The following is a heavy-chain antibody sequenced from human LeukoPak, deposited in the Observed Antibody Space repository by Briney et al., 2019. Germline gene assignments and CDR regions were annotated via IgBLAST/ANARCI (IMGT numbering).Heavy chain of an antibody. CDR3: ATSSSSGTYPYYFDS. CDR2: IFPMLDVT. CDR1: GGTFTNYA. J-gene: IGHJ4*02. Sequence: SVKVSCKTSGGTFTNYALSWVRQAPGQGLEWMGRIFPMLDVTNSAQKFQGRVTITADKSTSTAYMVLSSLKSEGTAVYYCATSSSSGTYPYYFDSWGQGTLVTVSS. V-gene: IGHV1-69*04. D-gene: IGHD1-26*01.